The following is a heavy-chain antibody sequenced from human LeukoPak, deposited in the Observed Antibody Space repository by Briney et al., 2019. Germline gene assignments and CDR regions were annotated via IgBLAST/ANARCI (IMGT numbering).Heavy chain of an antibody. J-gene: IGHJ5*02. CDR3: ARDFTIFGVVRWFDP. CDR2: IIPIFGTA. D-gene: IGHD3-3*01. Sequence: SVKVSCKASGYTFTGYYMHWVRQAPGQGLEWMGGIIPIFGTANYAQKFQGRVTITADESTSTAYMELSSLRSEDTAVYYCARDFTIFGVVRWFDPWGQGTLVTVSS. CDR1: GYTFTGYY. V-gene: IGHV1-69*13.